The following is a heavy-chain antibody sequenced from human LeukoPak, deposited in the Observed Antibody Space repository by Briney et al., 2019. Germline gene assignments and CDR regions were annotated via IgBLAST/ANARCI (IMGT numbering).Heavy chain of an antibody. Sequence: GGSLRLSCVASGFTFSSYGMHWVRQAPGKGLEWVAIIWSDGSTKYYVGSVKGRFTISRDNSKNTLYLQMNSLRAEDTAVYYCAKLLDPPFDYWGQGTLVTVSS. V-gene: IGHV3-33*06. J-gene: IGHJ4*02. CDR3: AKLLDPPFDY. CDR2: IWSDGSTK. CDR1: GFTFSSYG.